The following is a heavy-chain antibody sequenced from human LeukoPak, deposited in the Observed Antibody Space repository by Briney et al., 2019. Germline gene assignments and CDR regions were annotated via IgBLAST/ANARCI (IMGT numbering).Heavy chain of an antibody. CDR2: IYSGGNT. V-gene: IGHV3-53*05. CDR1: GFTFSSNS. J-gene: IGHJ4*02. D-gene: IGHD4-17*01. Sequence: PGGSLRLSCTVSGFTFSSNSMSWVRQAPGKGLEWVSFIYSGGNTHNSDSVKGRFTISRDNSKNTLYLQMNSLRAEDTAVYYCARDEGTVTTYNYWGQGTLVTVSS. CDR3: ARDEGTVTTYNY.